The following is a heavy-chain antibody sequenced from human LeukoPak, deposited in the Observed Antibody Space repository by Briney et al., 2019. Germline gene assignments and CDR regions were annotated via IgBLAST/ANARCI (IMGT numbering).Heavy chain of an antibody. CDR3: ARARPPYCGGDCYFGAFDI. D-gene: IGHD2-21*02. V-gene: IGHV1-2*02. J-gene: IGHJ3*02. CDR2: INPKSGGT. CDR1: GNTFTDYY. Sequence: ASVKVSCKASGNTFTDYYMHWVRQAPGQGLEWMGWINPKSGGTKYVEMFQGRVKMTRDTSISSVYMELSRLRSEDTAVYYCARARPPYCGGDCYFGAFDIWGQGTMVTVSS.